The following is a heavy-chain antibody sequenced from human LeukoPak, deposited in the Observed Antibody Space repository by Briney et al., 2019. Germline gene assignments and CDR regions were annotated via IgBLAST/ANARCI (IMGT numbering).Heavy chain of an antibody. CDR1: GFTFSSYD. Sequence: GGSLRLSCAASGFTFSSYDMHWVRQATGKGLEWVSDIGTAGDTYYPGSVKGRFTISRENAKTSLYLQMNSLRAGDTAVYYCARVHYGSGSSFDYWGQGTLVTVSS. J-gene: IGHJ4*02. CDR3: ARVHYGSGSSFDY. CDR2: IGTAGDT. V-gene: IGHV3-13*01. D-gene: IGHD3-10*01.